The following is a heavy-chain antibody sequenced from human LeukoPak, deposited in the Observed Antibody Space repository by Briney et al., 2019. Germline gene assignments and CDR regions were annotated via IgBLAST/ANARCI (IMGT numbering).Heavy chain of an antibody. D-gene: IGHD2-2*01. CDR1: GFAFNKYW. CDR3: AKNRHSDIVVVPAASSYMDV. Sequence: GGSLRLSCAASGFAFNKYWMHWVRQTPGKGLVGGSRINGDGRTTNYADSVKGGFTISRDNAKNTLYLQMSSLRAEDTAVYYCAKNRHSDIVVVPAASSYMDVWGKGTTVTVSS. V-gene: IGHV3-74*01. CDR2: INGDGRTT. J-gene: IGHJ6*03.